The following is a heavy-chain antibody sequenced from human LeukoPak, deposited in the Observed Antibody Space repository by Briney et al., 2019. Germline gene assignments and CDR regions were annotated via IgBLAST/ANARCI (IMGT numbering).Heavy chain of an antibody. V-gene: IGHV4-59*01. D-gene: IGHD3-22*01. CDR2: IYYSGST. CDR1: GGSISSYY. Sequence: PSETLSLTCTVSGGSISSYYWSWIRQPPGKGLEWIGYIYYSGSTNYNPSLKSRVTISVDTSKNQFSLKLSSVTAADTAVYYCARGSPDYYDSSGRDAFDIWGQGTMVTVSS. CDR3: ARGSPDYYDSSGRDAFDI. J-gene: IGHJ3*02.